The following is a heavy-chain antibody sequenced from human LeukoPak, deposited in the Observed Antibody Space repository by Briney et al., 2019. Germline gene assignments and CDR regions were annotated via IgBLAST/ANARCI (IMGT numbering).Heavy chain of an antibody. D-gene: IGHD5-24*01. CDR1: GFTFSKFG. CDR2: ISGSGGST. V-gene: IGHV3-23*01. CDR3: ARETRWDFDY. J-gene: IGHJ4*02. Sequence: GGSLRLSCAASGFTFSKFGMSWVRQAPGKGLEWVSAISGSGGSTYYADSVKGRFTISRDNSNNTLYVQMNSLRAEDTAVYYCARETRWDFDYWGQGALVSVSS.